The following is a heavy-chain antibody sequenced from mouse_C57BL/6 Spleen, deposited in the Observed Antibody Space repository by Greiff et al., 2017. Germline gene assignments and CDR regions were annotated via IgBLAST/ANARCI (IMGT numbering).Heavy chain of an antibody. D-gene: IGHD2-3*01. V-gene: IGHV14-4*01. CDR1: GFNIKDDY. CDR2: IDPENGDT. CDR3: TTRESIYDGYYVDY. Sequence: VQLQQSGAELVRPGASVKLSCTASGFNIKDDYMHWVKQRPEQGLEWIGWIDPENGDTEYASKFQGKATITADTSSNTAYLQLSSLTSEDTAVYYCTTRESIYDGYYVDYWGQGTTLTVSS. J-gene: IGHJ2*01.